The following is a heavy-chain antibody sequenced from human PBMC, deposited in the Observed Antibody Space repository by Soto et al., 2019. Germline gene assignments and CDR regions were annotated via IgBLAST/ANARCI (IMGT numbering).Heavy chain of an antibody. V-gene: IGHV3-33*01. CDR3: ARGRGRYCSSTSCYYGYMDV. Sequence: GASLRLSCAASGFTFSSYGMHWVRQAPGKGLEWVAVIWYDGSNKYYADSVKGRFTISRDNSKNTLYLQMNSLRAEDTAVYYCARGRGRYCSSTSCYYGYMDVWGKGTTVTVSS. D-gene: IGHD2-2*01. J-gene: IGHJ6*03. CDR2: IWYDGSNK. CDR1: GFTFSSYG.